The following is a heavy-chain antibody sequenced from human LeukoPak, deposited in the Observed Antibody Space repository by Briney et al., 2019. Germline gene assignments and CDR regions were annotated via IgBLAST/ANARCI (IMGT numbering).Heavy chain of an antibody. Sequence: GRSLRLSCAASGFTFSSYGMHWVRQSPGRGLEWVSFISFDGSNEFYADSLKGRFTISRDNSKDTLYLQMDSLRTEDTAVYYCARGDYGDALYYYYGMDVWGQGTTVTVSS. CDR3: ARGDYGDALYYYYGMDV. J-gene: IGHJ6*02. D-gene: IGHD4-17*01. CDR1: GFTFSSYG. V-gene: IGHV3-30*03. CDR2: ISFDGSNE.